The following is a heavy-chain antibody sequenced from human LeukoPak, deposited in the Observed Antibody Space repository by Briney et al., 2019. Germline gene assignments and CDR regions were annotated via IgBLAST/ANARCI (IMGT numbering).Heavy chain of an antibody. Sequence: GGSLRLSCAASGFTFSSYWMSWVRQARGKGLEWVANIQQDGSEKYYVDSVKGRVTISRDNAKNPLYLQMNSLRAEDTAVYYCARGTIAAAGYYYFDYWGQGTQVTVSS. CDR3: ARGTIAAAGYYYFDY. CDR2: IQQDGSEK. V-gene: IGHV3-7*04. J-gene: IGHJ4*02. D-gene: IGHD6-13*01. CDR1: GFTFSSYW.